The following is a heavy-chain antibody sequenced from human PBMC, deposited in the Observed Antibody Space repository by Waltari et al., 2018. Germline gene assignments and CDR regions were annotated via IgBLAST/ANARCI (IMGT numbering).Heavy chain of an antibody. V-gene: IGHV3-74*01. CDR1: GSSFSSHW. Sequence: EVKLAESGGGLVQPGGSLRLSCAGSGSSFSSHWMYWVRHSPGQGLVWVSQINSDGSKIDYADFVKGRFTISRDNTKNTLYLEMNSLRAEDTAVYYCARDPSFGDFEAYFDYWGQGTLVTVSS. CDR2: INSDGSKI. CDR3: ARDPSFGDFEAYFDY. D-gene: IGHD4-17*01. J-gene: IGHJ4*02.